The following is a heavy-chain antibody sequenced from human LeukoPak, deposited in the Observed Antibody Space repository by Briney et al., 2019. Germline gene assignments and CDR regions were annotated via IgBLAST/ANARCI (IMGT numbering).Heavy chain of an antibody. J-gene: IGHJ4*02. Sequence: ASVKVSCKASGYTFTSYDINWVRRATGQGLEWMEWMNPNSGNTGYAQKFQGRVTMTRNTSISTAYMELSSLRSEDTAVYYCARGRGATSLTDYWGQGTLVTVSS. D-gene: IGHD1-26*01. CDR1: GYTFTSYD. V-gene: IGHV1-8*01. CDR3: ARGRGATSLTDY. CDR2: MNPNSGNT.